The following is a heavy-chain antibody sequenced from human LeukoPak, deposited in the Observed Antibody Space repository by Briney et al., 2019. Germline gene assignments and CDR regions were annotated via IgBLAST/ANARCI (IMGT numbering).Heavy chain of an antibody. CDR1: GFMFPDYA. D-gene: IGHD6-19*01. V-gene: IGHV3-43*02. Sequence: GGSLRLSCAAPGFMFPDYAIHWGRQGPGKGLGWVSLISGDGGSTFYADSVKGRFTISRDNSTNSLYLQMNSLRSDDTALYYCARESESSGWYDYWGQGTLVTVSS. J-gene: IGHJ4*02. CDR2: ISGDGGST. CDR3: ARESESSGWYDY.